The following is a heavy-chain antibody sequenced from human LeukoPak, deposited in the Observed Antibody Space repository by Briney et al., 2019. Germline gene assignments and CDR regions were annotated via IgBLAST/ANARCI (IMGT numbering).Heavy chain of an antibody. Sequence: GGSLRLSCAASGFTFSDYYMSWIRQAPGKGLEWVSYISSSGSTIYYADSVRGRFTISRDNSRNTVYLQMNSLRAEDTAIYYCAKSSDSSGRYTHGMDVWGQGTTVTVSS. J-gene: IGHJ6*02. CDR3: AKSSDSSGRYTHGMDV. D-gene: IGHD3-22*01. CDR1: GFTFSDYY. CDR2: ISSSGSTI. V-gene: IGHV3-11*01.